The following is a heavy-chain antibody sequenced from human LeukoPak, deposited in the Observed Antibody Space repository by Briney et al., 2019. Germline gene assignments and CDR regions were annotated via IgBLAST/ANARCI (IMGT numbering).Heavy chain of an antibody. Sequence: PGGSLRLSCAASAFTFSTYGMHWVRQAPGKGLEWVAFIRYDGSNKYYADSVKSRFTISRDNSKNTLYLQMNSLRAEDTAVYYCAKDSYYSNYERSVGDAFDIWGQGTMVTVSS. V-gene: IGHV3-30*02. CDR3: AKDSYYSNYERSVGDAFDI. CDR2: IRYDGSNK. D-gene: IGHD4-11*01. CDR1: AFTFSTYG. J-gene: IGHJ3*02.